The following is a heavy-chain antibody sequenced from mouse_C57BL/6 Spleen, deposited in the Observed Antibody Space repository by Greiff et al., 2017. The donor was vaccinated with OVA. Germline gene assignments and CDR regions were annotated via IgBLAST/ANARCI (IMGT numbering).Heavy chain of an antibody. CDR3: ARYYYGSSYPFAY. V-gene: IGHV1-69*01. CDR2: IDPSDSYT. D-gene: IGHD1-1*01. Sequence: QVQLQQSGAELVMPGASVKLSCKASGYTFTSYWMHWVKQRPGQGLEWIGEIDPSDSYTNYNQKFKGKSTLTVDKSSSTAYMQLSSLTSEDSAVYYCARYYYGSSYPFAYWGQGTLVTVSA. CDR1: GYTFTSYW. J-gene: IGHJ3*01.